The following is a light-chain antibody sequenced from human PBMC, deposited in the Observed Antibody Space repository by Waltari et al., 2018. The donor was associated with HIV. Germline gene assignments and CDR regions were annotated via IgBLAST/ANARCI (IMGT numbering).Light chain of an antibody. V-gene: IGLV1-44*01. CDR3: AAGDDSLRGWV. J-gene: IGLJ3*02. CDR1: SSNIGTNG. Sequence: QSLLTQPPSASGTPGQRVTISCSGSSSNIGTNGKNWLHHPPRTAPKLHIYNDNKRPSGVPDRFSGSKSGTSASLAISGLQSEDEADYYCAAGDDSLRGWVFGRGTKLDVL. CDR2: NDN.